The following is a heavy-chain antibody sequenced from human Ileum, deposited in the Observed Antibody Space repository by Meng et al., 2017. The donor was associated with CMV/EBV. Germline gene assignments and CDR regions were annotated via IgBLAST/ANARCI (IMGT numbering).Heavy chain of an antibody. V-gene: IGHV1-18*01. D-gene: IGHD2-15*01. CDR2: ISAYNGYT. J-gene: IGHJ6*02. CDR1: GYTFSSYG. Sequence: ASVKVSCKASGYTFSSYGITWVRQAPGQRLEWMGWISAYNGYTNYAQKLQGRVTMTTDTSTSPAYMELRSLRSDDKAMFYCARGGRDGMDVWGQGTTVTVSS. CDR3: ARGGRDGMDV.